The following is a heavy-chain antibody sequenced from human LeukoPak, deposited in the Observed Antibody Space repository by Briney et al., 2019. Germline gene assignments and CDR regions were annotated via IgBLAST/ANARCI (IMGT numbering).Heavy chain of an antibody. CDR1: GDSISSYL. D-gene: IGHD1-26*01. CDR2: IYYSGST. CDR3: ARDIGSRI. V-gene: IGHV4-59*12. J-gene: IGHJ6*04. Sequence: PSETLSLTCTVSGDSISSYLWSWIRLPPGRGLEWIGYIYYSGSTTYNPSLKSRVTMSVDTSKNQFSLKLNSVTAADTAVFYCARDIGSRIWGKGTTVIVSS.